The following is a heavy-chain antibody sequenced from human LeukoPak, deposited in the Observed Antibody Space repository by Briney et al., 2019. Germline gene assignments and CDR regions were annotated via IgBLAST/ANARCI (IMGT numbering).Heavy chain of an antibody. D-gene: IGHD3-10*01. CDR3: ATGVWFGEAHHDAFDI. CDR1: GFTFSSYA. CDR2: ISGSGGST. V-gene: IGHV3-23*01. Sequence: GGSLRLSCAASGFTFSSYAMSWVRQAPGKGLEWVSAISGSGGSTYYADSVKGRFTISRDNSKNTLYLQMNSLRAEDTAVYYCATGVWFGEAHHDAFDIWGQGTMVTVSS. J-gene: IGHJ3*02.